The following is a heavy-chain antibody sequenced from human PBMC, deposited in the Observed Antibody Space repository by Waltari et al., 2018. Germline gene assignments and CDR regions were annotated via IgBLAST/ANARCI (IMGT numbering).Heavy chain of an antibody. D-gene: IGHD3-10*01. CDR2: VDTEYCER. CDR3: AKGAQGKLWFGELFMPMGY. J-gene: IGHJ4*02. Sequence: EVQLVQSGAEVQKPGATVKISCKVSGYTFPDSYMHWVQQAPGKGLDWMGLVDTEYCERKYADKFQGRVNRTADTATEKAYMERSSLSSEYTAVYYWAKGAQGKLWFGELFMPMGYWGQGTLVTVSS. CDR1: GYTFPDSY. V-gene: IGHV1-69-2*01.